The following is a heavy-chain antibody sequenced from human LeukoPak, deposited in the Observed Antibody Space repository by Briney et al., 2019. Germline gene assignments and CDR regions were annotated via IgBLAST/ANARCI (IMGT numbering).Heavy chain of an antibody. CDR2: IGPGGTSI. Sequence: PGGSLRLSCAASGFTFSSYAMNWVRQAPGRGLEWVSYIGPGGTSIYYADSVKGRFTISRDNSKNTLYLQMNSLRAEDTAVYYCAKDGGEYYDILTGYYPRLYYMDVWGKGTTVTISS. J-gene: IGHJ6*03. V-gene: IGHV3-23*01. CDR1: GFTFSSYA. CDR3: AKDGGEYYDILTGYYPRLYYMDV. D-gene: IGHD3-9*01.